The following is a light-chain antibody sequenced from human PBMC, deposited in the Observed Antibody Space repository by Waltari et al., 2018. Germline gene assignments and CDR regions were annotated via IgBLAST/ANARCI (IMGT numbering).Light chain of an antibody. J-gene: IGLJ2*01. CDR3: CSYAGSSTFV. CDR1: RSDVGSYNL. V-gene: IGLV2-23*02. Sequence: QSALTQPASVSGSPRQSITISCTGTRSDVGSYNLVSWYQQHPGKAPKLMIYEVSKRPSGVSNRFSGSKSGNTASLTISGLQAEDEADYYCCSYAGSSTFVFGGGTKLTVL. CDR2: EVS.